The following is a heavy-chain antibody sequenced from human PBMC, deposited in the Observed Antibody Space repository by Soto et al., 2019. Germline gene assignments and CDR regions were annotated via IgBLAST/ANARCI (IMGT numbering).Heavy chain of an antibody. Sequence: ASVKVSCKASGYTFTSYDINWVRQATGQGLEWMGWMNPNSGNTGYAQKFQGRVTMTRNTSISTAYMELSSLRSEDTAVYYCERVLWVIVVVVDATSFVPWGQATLVTVSS. V-gene: IGHV1-8*01. CDR3: ERVLWVIVVVVDATSFVP. CDR2: MNPNSGNT. J-gene: IGHJ5*02. D-gene: IGHD2-15*01. CDR1: GYTFTSYD.